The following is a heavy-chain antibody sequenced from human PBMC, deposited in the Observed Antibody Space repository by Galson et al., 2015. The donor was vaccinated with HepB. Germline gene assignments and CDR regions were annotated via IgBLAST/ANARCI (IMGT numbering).Heavy chain of an antibody. CDR2: ISSSSTTI. D-gene: IGHD3-22*01. CDR1: TFIFSTYS. J-gene: IGHJ4*02. CDR3: ARVKYYDSSGSLF. Sequence: SLRLSCAASTFIFSTYSMDWVRQAPGKGLEWVSYISSSSTTIYYADSVKGRFTVSGDNAKNSLYLQMNSLRAEDTAVYYCARVKYYDSSGSLFWGQGTLVTVSS. V-gene: IGHV3-48*04.